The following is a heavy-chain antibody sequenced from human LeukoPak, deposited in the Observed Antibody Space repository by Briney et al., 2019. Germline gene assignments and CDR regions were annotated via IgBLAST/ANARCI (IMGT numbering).Heavy chain of an antibody. Sequence: SETLSLTCTVSGGSISSYYWSWIRQPPGKGLEWIGYIYYSGSTNYNPSLKSRVTISVDTSKNQFSLKLSSVTAADTAVYYCARRPQTGYDSSGYYPGDFDYWGQGTLVTVSS. J-gene: IGHJ4*02. CDR3: ARRPQTGYDSSGYYPGDFDY. D-gene: IGHD3-22*01. V-gene: IGHV4-59*08. CDR1: GGSISSYY. CDR2: IYYSGST.